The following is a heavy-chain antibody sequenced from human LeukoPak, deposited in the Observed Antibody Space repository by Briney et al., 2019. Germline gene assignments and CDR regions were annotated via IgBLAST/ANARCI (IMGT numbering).Heavy chain of an antibody. D-gene: IGHD6-13*01. Sequence: VGSLRLSCAASGFTVSNYYMAWGRAAPGEGLEWGSVIYSGDYTYYADSVKGRFTISRDNSKTTLDLQMHGLRVQGPAVYYWTSGVPATSTCYCDYWGQGNLVTVSS. CDR1: GFTVSNYY. CDR3: TSGVPATSTCYCDY. V-gene: IGHV3-53*01. CDR2: IYSGDYT. J-gene: IGHJ4*02.